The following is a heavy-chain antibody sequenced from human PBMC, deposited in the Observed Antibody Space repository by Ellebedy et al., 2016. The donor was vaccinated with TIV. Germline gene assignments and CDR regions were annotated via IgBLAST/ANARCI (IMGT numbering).Heavy chain of an antibody. D-gene: IGHD2-15*01. CDR1: GFIFSNAW. J-gene: IGHJ4*02. CDR2: IKNKTGGGET. Sequence: GESLKISCAASGFIFSNAWVNWVRQAPGKGLEWVGRIKNKTGGGETDYAAPVKGRFIISRDDSKNTLYLQMNSLKTEDTAVYYCTTELCSSGCFPGIYWGQGTLVTVSS. V-gene: IGHV3-15*07. CDR3: TTELCSSGCFPGIY.